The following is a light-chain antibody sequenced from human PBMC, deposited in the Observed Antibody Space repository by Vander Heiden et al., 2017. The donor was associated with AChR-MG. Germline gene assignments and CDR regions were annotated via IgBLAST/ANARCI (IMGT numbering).Light chain of an antibody. J-gene: IGLJ2*01. CDR2: ENT. CDR1: KLDEKY. V-gene: IGLV3-1*01. Sequence: SYEVTQPPSLSVPPGQTASITCSGDKLDEKYVSWYQQKAGQSPVLVIYENTKRPSGIPERFSGSNSGNTATLTIRGTQAMDETDYYCQTWDTTNHVVFGGGTKVTVL. CDR3: QTWDTTNHVV.